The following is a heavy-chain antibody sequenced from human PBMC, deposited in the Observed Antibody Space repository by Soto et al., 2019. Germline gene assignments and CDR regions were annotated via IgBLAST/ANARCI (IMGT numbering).Heavy chain of an antibody. D-gene: IGHD3-10*01. Sequence: ASVKVSCKASGYTFTGYYMHWVRQAPGQGLEWMGWINPNSGGTNYAQKFQGWVTMTRDTSISTAYMELSRLRSDDTAVYYCARANYYGSGSYYYYYGLDVWGQGTTVTVSS. CDR3: ARANYYGSGSYYYYYGLDV. CDR2: INPNSGGT. CDR1: GYTFTGYY. J-gene: IGHJ6*02. V-gene: IGHV1-2*04.